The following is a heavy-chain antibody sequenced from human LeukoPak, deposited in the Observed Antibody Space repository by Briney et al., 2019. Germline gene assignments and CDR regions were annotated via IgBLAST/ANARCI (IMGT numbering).Heavy chain of an antibody. D-gene: IGHD3-10*02. CDR2: IRSKALYGTS. V-gene: IGHV3-49*04. CDR1: GVRFGGYA. J-gene: IGHJ4*02. Sequence: GGSLRLSCSGSGVRFGGYALSWVRQAPGKGLEWVGFIRSKALYGTSECAASVEGRFAVSRDDSNNIVYLQMNSLKTEDTAVYFCVRESVRDYYFDFWGQGTLVTVSS. CDR3: VRESVRDYYFDF.